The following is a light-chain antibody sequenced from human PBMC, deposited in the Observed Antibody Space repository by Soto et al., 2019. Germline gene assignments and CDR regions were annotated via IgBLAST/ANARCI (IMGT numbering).Light chain of an antibody. CDR1: SGHSSYI. CDR3: ETGDSNTRV. CDR2: LEGSGSH. V-gene: IGLV4-60*02. Sequence: QAVVTQSSSASASLGSSVKLTCTLSSGHSSYIISWHQQQPGKAPRYLMKLEGSGSHNKGSGVPDRFSGYSSGADRYLTISHLPVEEEAYYYCETGDSNTRVFGGGTKLTVL. J-gene: IGLJ3*02.